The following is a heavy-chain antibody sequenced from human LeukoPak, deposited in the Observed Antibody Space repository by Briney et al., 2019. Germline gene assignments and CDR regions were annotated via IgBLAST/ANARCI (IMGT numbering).Heavy chain of an antibody. Sequence: WIGYIYYSGSTNYTPSLKSRVTISVDTSKNQFSLKLSSVTAADTAVYYCARDLGDAYFDYWGQGTLVTVSS. CDR2: IYYSGST. CDR3: ARDLGDAYFDY. V-gene: IGHV4-59*01. J-gene: IGHJ4*02.